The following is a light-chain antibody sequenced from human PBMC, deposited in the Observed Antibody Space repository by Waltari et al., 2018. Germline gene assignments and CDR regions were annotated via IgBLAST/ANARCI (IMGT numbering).Light chain of an antibody. CDR2: GTS. Sequence: EIVLTQSPGTLSLSPGDRFTLSCRACQSVNGRLVWYQTKPGQAYRLLIDGTSSRATGIPDRVSGSGSGTDFSLTISRREPEDFAVYYCQQHVSLPATFGQGTKVEVK. CDR3: QQHVSLPAT. J-gene: IGKJ1*01. CDR1: QSVNGR. V-gene: IGKV3-20*01.